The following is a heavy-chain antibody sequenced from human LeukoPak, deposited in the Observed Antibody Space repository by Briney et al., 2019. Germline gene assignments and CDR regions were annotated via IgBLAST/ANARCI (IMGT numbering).Heavy chain of an antibody. CDR1: GFTFSSYA. CDR2: ISGSGGST. V-gene: IGHV3-23*01. CDR3: AKGYRPMIVVVITPDAFDI. Sequence: PVESLGLSCAASGFTFSSYAMSWVRQAPGKGLEWVSAISGSGGSTYYADSVKGRFTISRDNSKNTLYLQINSLRAEDTAVHYCAKGYRPMIVVVITPDAFDIWGQGTMVTVSS. J-gene: IGHJ3*02. D-gene: IGHD3-22*01.